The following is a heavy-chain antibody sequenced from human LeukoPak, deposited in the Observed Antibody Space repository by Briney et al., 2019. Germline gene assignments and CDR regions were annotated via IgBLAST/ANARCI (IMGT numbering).Heavy chain of an antibody. CDR2: IKSDGSIT. V-gene: IGHV3-74*01. J-gene: IGHJ4*02. Sequence: GGSLRLSCAASGFTFSSYWMHWVRRAPGKGLVWVSRIKSDGSITEYADSVKGRFTISRDNAKNTLYLQMNCLRAEDTAVYYCARDLSYSGIDYWGQGTLVTVSS. CDR3: ARDLSYSGIDY. CDR1: GFTFSSYW. D-gene: IGHD1-26*01.